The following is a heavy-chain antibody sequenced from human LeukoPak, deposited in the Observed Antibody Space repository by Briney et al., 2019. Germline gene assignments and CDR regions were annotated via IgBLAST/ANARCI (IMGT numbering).Heavy chain of an antibody. CDR3: ARRKSESTYSSSAGGYYYYYYMDV. CDR2: TYYRSKWYN. Sequence: SQTLSLTCAISGDSVSSNSAAWNWIRQSPSRGLEWLGRTYYRSKWYNDYAVSVKSRITINPDTSKNQFSLQLNSVTPEDAAVYYCARRKSESTYSSSAGGYYYYYYMDVWGKGTTVTVSS. V-gene: IGHV6-1*01. D-gene: IGHD6-6*01. CDR1: GDSVSSNSAA. J-gene: IGHJ6*03.